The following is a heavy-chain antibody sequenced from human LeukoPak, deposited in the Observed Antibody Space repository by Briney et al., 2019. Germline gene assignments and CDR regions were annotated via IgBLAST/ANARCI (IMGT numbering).Heavy chain of an antibody. CDR1: GGSISSGGYS. CDR2: IYHSGST. J-gene: IGHJ1*01. V-gene: IGHV4-30-2*01. CDR3: ARDRAMIVASPEYFQH. Sequence: SQTLSLTCAVSGGSISSGGYSWSWIRQPPGKGLEWIGYIYHSGSTYYNPSLKSRVTISVDTSKNQFSLKLSSVTAADTAVYYCARDRAMIVASPEYFQHWGQGTLVTVSS. D-gene: IGHD3-22*01.